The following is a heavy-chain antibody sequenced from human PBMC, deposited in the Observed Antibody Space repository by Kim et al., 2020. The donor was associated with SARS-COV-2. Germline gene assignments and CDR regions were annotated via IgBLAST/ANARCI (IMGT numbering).Heavy chain of an antibody. CDR2: IYHSGST. Sequence: SETLSLTCAVSGGSISSSNWWSWVRQPPGKGLEWIGEIYHSGSTNYNPSLKSRVTISVDKSKNQFSLKLSSVTAADTAVYYCARTQGGSGSGYSSSWFYYYGMDVWGQGTTVTVSS. V-gene: IGHV4-4*02. J-gene: IGHJ6*02. CDR1: GGSISSSNW. D-gene: IGHD6-13*01. CDR3: ARTQGGSGSGYSSSWFYYYGMDV.